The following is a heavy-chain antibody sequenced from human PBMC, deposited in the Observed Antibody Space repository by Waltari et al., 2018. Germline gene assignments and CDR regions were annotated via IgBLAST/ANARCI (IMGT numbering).Heavy chain of an antibody. J-gene: IGHJ2*01. CDR1: GDSISSYY. D-gene: IGHD1-20*01. Sequence: QVQLQESGPGLVKPWETLSLTCSVSGDSISSYYWSWIRQPPGKGLEWIGYVHYSESTSHNPSLNSRVTISVDTSKNQFSLKLTSVTAADTAVYFCARAPHNWNYWYFDLWGRGTLVTVSS. V-gene: IGHV4-59*01. CDR2: VHYSEST. CDR3: ARAPHNWNYWYFDL.